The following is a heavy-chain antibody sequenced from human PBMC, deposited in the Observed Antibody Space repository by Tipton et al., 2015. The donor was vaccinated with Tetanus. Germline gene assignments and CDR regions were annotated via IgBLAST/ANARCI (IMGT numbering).Heavy chain of an antibody. J-gene: IGHJ4*02. V-gene: IGHV4-59*01. CDR3: ARAAAEWFGESTFDY. CDR1: GGSISSYY. D-gene: IGHD3-10*01. CDR2: IYYSGDT. Sequence: TLSLTCTVSGGSISSYYWSWIRQPPGKGLEWIGYIYYSGDTNYNPSLKSRATMSVDTSKNQFSLKLSSMTAADTAVYYCARAAAEWFGESTFDYWGQGTLVTVSS.